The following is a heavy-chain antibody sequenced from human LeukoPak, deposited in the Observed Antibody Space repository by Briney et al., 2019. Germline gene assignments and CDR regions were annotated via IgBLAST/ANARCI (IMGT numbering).Heavy chain of an antibody. CDR2: IWYDGSNK. D-gene: IGHD4/OR15-4a*01. Sequence: PGRSLRPSCAASGFTFSSYGMHWVRQAPGKGLEWVAVIWYDGSNKYYADSVKGRFTISRDNSKNTLYLQMNSLRAEDTAVYYCARDRAKSHFDYWGQGTLVTVSS. J-gene: IGHJ4*02. CDR3: ARDRAKSHFDY. V-gene: IGHV3-33*08. CDR1: GFTFSSYG.